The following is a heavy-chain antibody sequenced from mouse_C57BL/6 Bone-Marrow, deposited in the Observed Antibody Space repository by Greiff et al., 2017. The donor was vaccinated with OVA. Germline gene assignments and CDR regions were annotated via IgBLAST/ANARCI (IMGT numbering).Heavy chain of an antibody. Sequence: QVQLQQSGAELARPGASVKLSCKASGYTFTSYGISWVKQRTGQGLEWIGEIYPRSGNTYYPEKFKGKATLTADKSSSTAYMELRSLTSEDTAVYFCARIFWFAYWGQGTLVTVSA. V-gene: IGHV1-81*01. CDR2: IYPRSGNT. J-gene: IGHJ3*01. CDR1: GYTFTSYG. CDR3: ARIFWFAY.